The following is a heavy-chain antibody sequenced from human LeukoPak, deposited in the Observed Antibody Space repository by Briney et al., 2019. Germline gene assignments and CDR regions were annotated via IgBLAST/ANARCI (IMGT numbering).Heavy chain of an antibody. V-gene: IGHV3-53*01. D-gene: IGHD2-2*01. Sequence: GGSLRLSCAASGLIVSSTYMTWVRQAPGKGLQCVSIIYSGGDTYYTDSVKGRFSVSRDNSKNTLYLQMNSLRVDDTAAYYCTRESCSNIRCHDAFDIWGQGTMVTVSS. CDR2: IYSGGDT. CDR3: TRESCSNIRCHDAFDI. J-gene: IGHJ3*02. CDR1: GLIVSSTY.